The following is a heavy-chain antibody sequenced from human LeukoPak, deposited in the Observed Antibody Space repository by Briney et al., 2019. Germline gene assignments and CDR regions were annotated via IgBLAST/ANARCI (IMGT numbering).Heavy chain of an antibody. Sequence: ASVKVSCKASGYTFTSYYMHWVRQAPGQGLEWMGIINPSGGSTSYAQKFQGRVTMTRDTSTSTVYMELSSLRSEDTAVYYCARPSVSNAYDYAGFDHWGQGTLVTVSS. CDR1: GYTFTSYY. J-gene: IGHJ5*02. CDR2: INPSGGST. D-gene: IGHD3-16*01. V-gene: IGHV1-46*01. CDR3: ARPSVSNAYDYAGFDH.